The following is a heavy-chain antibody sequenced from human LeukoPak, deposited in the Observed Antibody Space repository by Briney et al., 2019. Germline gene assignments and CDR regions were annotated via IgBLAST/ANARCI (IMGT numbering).Heavy chain of an antibody. D-gene: IGHD6-19*01. CDR1: GGSFSGYY. CDR2: INHSGST. V-gene: IGHV4-34*01. J-gene: IGHJ4*02. CDR3: AREKYSSGWYYFDY. Sequence: PSETLSLTCAVYGGSFSGYYWSWIRQPPGKGLEWIGEINHSGSTNYIPSLKSRVTISVDTSKNQFSLKLSSVTPEDTAVYYCAREKYSSGWYYFDYWGQGTLVTVSS.